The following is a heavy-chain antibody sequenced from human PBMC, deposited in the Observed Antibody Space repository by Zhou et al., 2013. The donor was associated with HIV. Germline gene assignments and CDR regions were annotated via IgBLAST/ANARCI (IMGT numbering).Heavy chain of an antibody. CDR3: ARDHLKQQLVTGRPTDWFDP. Sequence: QVQLVQSGAEVKKPGSSVKVSCKASGGTFSSYAISWVRQAPGQGLEWMGRIIPILGIANYAQKFQGRVTITADKSTSTAYMELSSLRSEDTAVYYCARDHLKQQLVTGRPTDWFDPWGQGTLVTVSS. J-gene: IGHJ5*02. CDR2: IIPILGIA. D-gene: IGHD6-13*01. V-gene: IGHV1-69*04. CDR1: GGTFSSYA.